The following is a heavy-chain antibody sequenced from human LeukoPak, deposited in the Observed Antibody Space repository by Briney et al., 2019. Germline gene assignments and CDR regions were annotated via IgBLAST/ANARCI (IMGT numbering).Heavy chain of an antibody. V-gene: IGHV1-69*05. CDR1: GGTFSSHA. J-gene: IGHJ6*03. CDR3: ARGNCSSTSCYGYYYYYYMDV. CDR2: IIPIFGTA. Sequence: ASVKVSCKASGGTFSSHAISWVRQAPGQGLEWMGGIIPIFGTANYAQKFQGRVTITTDESTSTAYMELSSLRSEDTAVYYCARGNCSSTSCYGYYYYYYMDVWGKGTTVTVSS. D-gene: IGHD2-2*01.